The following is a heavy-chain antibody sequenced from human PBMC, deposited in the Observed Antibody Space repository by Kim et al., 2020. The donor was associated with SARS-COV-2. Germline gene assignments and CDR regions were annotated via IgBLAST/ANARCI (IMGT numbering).Heavy chain of an antibody. CDR2: ISGGAGST. Sequence: GGSLRLSCAASGFTFSSYAMTWVRQAPGKGLEWLSTISGGAGSTYYADPVKGRVTVSRDNSKNTLYLHMNSLRADDTAVYYCAKGENTVVVTALDSWGQGTLVTVSS. CDR3: AKGENTVVVTALDS. J-gene: IGHJ5*01. V-gene: IGHV3-23*01. CDR1: GFTFSSYA. D-gene: IGHD2-21*02.